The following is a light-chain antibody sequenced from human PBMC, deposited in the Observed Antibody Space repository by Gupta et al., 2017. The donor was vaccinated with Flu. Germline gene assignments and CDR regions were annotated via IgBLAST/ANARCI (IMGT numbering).Light chain of an antibody. CDR2: EVS. V-gene: IGLV2-14*01. CDR1: SSDVGSYNY. Sequence: TVACTGTSSDVGSYNYVSWYQQHPGKAPNLMIYEVSNRPSGGSNRFSGSKSGNTASLTISGLQAEDEADYYCSSYTGSSTLPYVFGTGTKVTAL. J-gene: IGLJ1*01. CDR3: SSYTGSSTLPYV.